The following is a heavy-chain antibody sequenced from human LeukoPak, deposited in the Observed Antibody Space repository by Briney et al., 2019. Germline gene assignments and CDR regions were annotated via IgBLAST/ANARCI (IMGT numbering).Heavy chain of an antibody. D-gene: IGHD6-13*01. CDR2: INWNGGST. CDR1: GFTFSSYW. J-gene: IGHJ4*02. CDR3: AREGRAAAGFAYP. Sequence: GGSLRLSCAASGFTFSSYWMSWVRQAPGKGLEWVSGINWNGGSTGYADSVKGRFTISRDNAKNSLYLQMNSLRAEDTALYYCAREGRAAAGFAYPWGQGTLVTVSS. V-gene: IGHV3-20*04.